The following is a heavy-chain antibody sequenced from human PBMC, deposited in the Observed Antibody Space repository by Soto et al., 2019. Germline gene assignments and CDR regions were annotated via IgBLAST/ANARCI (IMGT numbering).Heavy chain of an antibody. CDR3: ARGGVSTRTFDY. CDR1: GYNFAGYW. D-gene: IGHD3-3*01. V-gene: IGHV5-51*01. Sequence: GESLKISCKGSGYNFAGYWIAWVRQMPGKCLELMGIIYPSDSDTRCRPSFQGQVTISADKSISSAYLQWSSLRASDTAMYYCARGGVSTRTFDYWGQGTPVTVSS. J-gene: IGHJ4*02. CDR2: IYPSDSDT.